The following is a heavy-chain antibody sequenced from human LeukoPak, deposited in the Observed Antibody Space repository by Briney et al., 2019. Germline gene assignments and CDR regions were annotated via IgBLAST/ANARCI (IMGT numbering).Heavy chain of an antibody. V-gene: IGHV4-34*01. J-gene: IGHJ4*02. D-gene: IGHD4-17*01. CDR1: GGSFSGYY. CDR2: INHSGST. Sequence: SETLSLTCAVYGGSFSGYYWSWIRQPPGKGLEWIGEINHSGSTSYNPSLKSRVTISVDTSKNQFSLKLSSVTAADTAVYYCARGINDYGDYLVYWGQGTLVTVSS. CDR3: ARGINDYGDYLVY.